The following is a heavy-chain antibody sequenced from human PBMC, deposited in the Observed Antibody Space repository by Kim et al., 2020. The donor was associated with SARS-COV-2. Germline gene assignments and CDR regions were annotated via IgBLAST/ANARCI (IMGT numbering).Heavy chain of an antibody. J-gene: IGHJ4*02. Sequence: ANYAQKFQGRVTITADESTSTAYMELSSLRSEDTAVYYCARVDYGSGIDYWGQGTLVTVSS. V-gene: IGHV1-69*01. CDR3: ARVDYGSGIDY. D-gene: IGHD3-10*01. CDR2: A.